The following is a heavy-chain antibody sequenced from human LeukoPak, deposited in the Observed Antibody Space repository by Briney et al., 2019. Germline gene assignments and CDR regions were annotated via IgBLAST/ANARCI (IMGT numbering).Heavy chain of an antibody. CDR3: VKGGLRSGYSFED. Sequence: PGGSLRLSCAASGFTFNTHAIGWVRQAPGKGLEWVAAVSDTGDLRYSANSVKGRFAISRDNSKNTAFLQMYSLRAEDTALYYCVKGGLRSGYSFEDWRQGTLVSVSS. CDR2: VSDTGDLR. D-gene: IGHD3-9*01. J-gene: IGHJ4*02. CDR1: GFTFNTHA. V-gene: IGHV3-23*01.